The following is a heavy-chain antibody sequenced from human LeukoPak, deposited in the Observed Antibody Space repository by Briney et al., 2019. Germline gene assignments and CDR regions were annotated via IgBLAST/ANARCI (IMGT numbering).Heavy chain of an antibody. Sequence: ASVKVSCKASGYTFTSYGISWVRQAPGQGLEWMGWISAYNGNTNHAQKLQGRVTMTTDTSTSTAYMELSSLRSEDTAVYYCAREMGGYSYGTNFDYWGQGTLVTVSS. CDR3: AREMGGYSYGTNFDY. CDR1: GYTFTSYG. CDR2: ISAYNGNT. J-gene: IGHJ4*02. D-gene: IGHD5-18*01. V-gene: IGHV1-18*01.